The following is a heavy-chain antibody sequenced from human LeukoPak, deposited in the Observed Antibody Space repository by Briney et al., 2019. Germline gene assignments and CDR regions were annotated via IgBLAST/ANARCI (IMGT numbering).Heavy chain of an antibody. CDR3: ARDPIWDCSSTSCSLGGGDYYYYLDV. CDR1: GGTFSSYA. J-gene: IGHJ6*03. CDR2: IIPIFGTA. D-gene: IGHD2-2*01. Sequence: SSVKVSCKASGGTFSSYAISWVRQAPGQGLEWMGGIIPIFGTANYAQKFQGRVTITTDESTSTAYMELGSLRSEDTAVYYCARDPIWDCSSTSCSLGGGDYYYYLDVWGKGTTVTVSS. V-gene: IGHV1-69*05.